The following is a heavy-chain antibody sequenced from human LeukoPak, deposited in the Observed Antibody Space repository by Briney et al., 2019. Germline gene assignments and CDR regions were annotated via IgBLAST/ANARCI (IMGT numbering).Heavy chain of an antibody. CDR1: GGSFSDYY. Sequence: SETLSLTCAVYGGSFSDYYWSWIRQPPGKGLEWIGEINHSGSTNNNPSLKSRVTISVDTSKNQFSLKLSSVTAADTAVYYCARHRGSGWYFDYWGQGTLVTVSS. J-gene: IGHJ4*02. CDR3: ARHRGSGWYFDY. CDR2: INHSGST. V-gene: IGHV4-34*01. D-gene: IGHD6-19*01.